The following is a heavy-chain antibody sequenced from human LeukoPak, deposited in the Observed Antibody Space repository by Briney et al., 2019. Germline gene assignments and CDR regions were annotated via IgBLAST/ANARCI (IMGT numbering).Heavy chain of an antibody. Sequence: SETLSLTCTVSGGSISGYYWSWVRQPPGKGLEWSGYIFYSGSTNYNPSLKSRVTISVDTSTNQFSLKLSSMTAADTAVYYCARGEWDLLFDYWGQGTLVTVSS. CDR3: ARGEWDLLFDY. V-gene: IGHV4-59*01. CDR2: IFYSGST. J-gene: IGHJ4*02. D-gene: IGHD1-26*01. CDR1: GGSISGYY.